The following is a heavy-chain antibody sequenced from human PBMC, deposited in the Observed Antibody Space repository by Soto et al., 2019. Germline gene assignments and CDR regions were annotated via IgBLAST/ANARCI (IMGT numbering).Heavy chain of an antibody. J-gene: IGHJ6*03. CDR3: ARRARPDFYYMDV. CDR1: GFTLSGYA. Sequence: EVQLAESGGGLAQPGGSLSLSCAASGFTLSGYAMVWVLQAPGKGLEYVSGMSSNGVGTYYANSVQGRFTISRDNSKNTVYLQMGSLRPEDMAVYYCARRARPDFYYMDVWGKGTTVTVSS. CDR2: MSSNGVGT. D-gene: IGHD6-6*01. V-gene: IGHV3-64*01.